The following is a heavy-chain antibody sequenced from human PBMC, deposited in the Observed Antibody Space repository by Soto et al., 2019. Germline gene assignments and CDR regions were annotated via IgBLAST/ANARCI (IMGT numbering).Heavy chain of an antibody. D-gene: IGHD3-10*01. V-gene: IGHV1-3*01. CDR3: ARTTITMVRGGLFDP. CDR2: INAGNGNT. CDR1: GYTFTSYA. J-gene: IGHJ5*02. Sequence: ASVKVSCKASGYTFTSYAMHWVRQAPGQRLEWMGWINAGNGNTKYSQKFQGRVTITRDTSASTAYMELSSLRSEDTAVYYCARTTITMVRGGLFDPWGQGTLVTVSS.